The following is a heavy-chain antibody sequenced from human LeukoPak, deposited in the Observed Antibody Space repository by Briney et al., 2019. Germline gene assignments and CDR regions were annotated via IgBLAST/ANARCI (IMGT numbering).Heavy chain of an antibody. CDR3: ARGLWSGYYMLHNWFDP. CDR2: IIPIFGTA. J-gene: IGHJ5*02. CDR1: GGTFSSYA. V-gene: IGHV1-69*05. D-gene: IGHD3-3*01. Sequence: SVKVSCKASGGTFSSYAISWVRQAPGQGLEWMGRIIPIFGTANYAQKFQGRVTITTDESTSTAYMELSSLRSEDTAVYYCARGLWSGYYMLHNWFDPWGQGTLVTVSS.